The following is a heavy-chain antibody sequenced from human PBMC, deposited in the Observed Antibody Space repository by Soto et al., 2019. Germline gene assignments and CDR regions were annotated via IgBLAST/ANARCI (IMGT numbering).Heavy chain of an antibody. D-gene: IGHD3-10*01. Sequence: ASVKVSCKASGYTFTSDGISWVRQAPGQGLEWMGWISAYNGNTNYAQKLQGRVTMTTDTSTSTAYMELRSLRSDDTAVYYCARSNLVRGVIASPYYYYYYGMDVWGQGTTVTVSS. CDR2: ISAYNGNT. J-gene: IGHJ6*02. V-gene: IGHV1-18*01. CDR3: ARSNLVRGVIASPYYYYYYGMDV. CDR1: GYTFTSDG.